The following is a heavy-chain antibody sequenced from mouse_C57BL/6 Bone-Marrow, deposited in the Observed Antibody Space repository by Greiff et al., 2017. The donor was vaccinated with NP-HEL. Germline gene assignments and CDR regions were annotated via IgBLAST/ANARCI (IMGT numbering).Heavy chain of an antibody. CDR2: ISNLAYSI. D-gene: IGHD2-3*01. V-gene: IGHV5-15*01. Sequence: DVMLVESGGGLVQPGGSLKLSCAASGFTFSDYGMAWVRQAPRKGPEWVAFISNLAYSIYYADTVTGRFTISRENAKNTLYLEMSSLRSEDTAMYYCARQDGYHYYAMDYWGQGTSVTVSS. J-gene: IGHJ4*01. CDR3: ARQDGYHYYAMDY. CDR1: GFTFSDYG.